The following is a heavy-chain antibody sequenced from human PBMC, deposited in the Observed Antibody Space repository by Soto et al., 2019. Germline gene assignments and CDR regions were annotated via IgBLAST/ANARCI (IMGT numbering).Heavy chain of an antibody. CDR2: IYYSGST. CDR3: ARRYGSAIDY. J-gene: IGHJ4*02. V-gene: IGHV4-59*08. D-gene: IGHD1-26*01. Sequence: LSETLSLTCTVSGGSISSYYWSWIRQPPGKGLEWIGYIYYSGSTNYNPSLKSRVTISVDTSKNQFSLKLSSVTAADTAVYYCARRYGSAIDYWGQGTLVTVSS. CDR1: GGSISSYY.